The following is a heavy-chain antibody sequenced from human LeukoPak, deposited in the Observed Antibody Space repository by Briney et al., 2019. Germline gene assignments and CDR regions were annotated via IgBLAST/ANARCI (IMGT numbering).Heavy chain of an antibody. Sequence: GGSLRLSCAASGFTFSSYWMSWVRQAPGKGLEWVANIKQDGSENYYVDSVKGRFTISRDNAKNSLYLQMHSLRAEDTAVYYCARMYYYGSGSYYIYAYYYYGMDVWGQGTTVTVSS. CDR2: IKQDGSEN. CDR3: ARMYYYGSGSYYIYAYYYYGMDV. D-gene: IGHD3-10*01. J-gene: IGHJ6*02. V-gene: IGHV3-7*01. CDR1: GFTFSSYW.